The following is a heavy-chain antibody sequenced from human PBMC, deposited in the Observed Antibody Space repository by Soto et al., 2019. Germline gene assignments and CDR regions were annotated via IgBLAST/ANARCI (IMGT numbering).Heavy chain of an antibody. V-gene: IGHV3-33*01. D-gene: IGHD2-2*01. J-gene: IGHJ1*01. CDR1: RFLFSTYA. CDR2: IWYDGSHI. Sequence: QVQLVESGGGVVQPGRSLRLSCAASRFLFSTYAMHWVRQAPGKGLEGVAVIWYDGSHINYVDSVKGRFTISRDNSKNTLYLQMNSLRAEDTAIYYCASGNRADDYADFRHWGQGTLVTVSS. CDR3: ASGNRADDYADFRH.